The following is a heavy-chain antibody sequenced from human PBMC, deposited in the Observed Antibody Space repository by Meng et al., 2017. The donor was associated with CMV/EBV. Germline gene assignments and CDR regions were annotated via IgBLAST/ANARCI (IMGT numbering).Heavy chain of an antibody. V-gene: IGHV3-7*01. J-gene: IGHJ6*02. CDR1: GFTFSIYW. Sequence: GESLKISCAASGFTFSIYWMTWVRQAPGKGLERVANIKVDGSDKYYVDSVKGRFTISRDNAKNSVYLQMNSLRAEDTAVYYCARDTLSTVTTVPHYGMDVWGQGTTVTVSS. CDR3: ARDTLSTVTTVPHYGMDV. CDR2: IKVDGSDK. D-gene: IGHD4-11*01.